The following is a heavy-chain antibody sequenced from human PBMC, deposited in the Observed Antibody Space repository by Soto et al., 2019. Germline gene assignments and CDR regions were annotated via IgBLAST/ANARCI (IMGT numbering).Heavy chain of an antibody. V-gene: IGHV1-46*01. CDR1: GYTFTTFF. D-gene: IGHD5-12*01. J-gene: IGHJ4*02. Sequence: QVQLVQSGAEVKKPGTSVKISCKASGYTFTTFFIQWVRQAPGQGLEWMGIINPTVHTTSYAQKFQGRVTMTSDTSTSTVYMELSSLRSEDTAVYYCARDVRGHNCDYWGQGTLVTVSS. CDR2: INPTVHTT. CDR3: ARDVRGHNCDY.